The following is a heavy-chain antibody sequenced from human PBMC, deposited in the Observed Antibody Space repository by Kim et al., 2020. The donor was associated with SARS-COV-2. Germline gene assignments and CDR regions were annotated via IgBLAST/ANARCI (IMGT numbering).Heavy chain of an antibody. Sequence: SVKVSCKASGGTFSSYAISWVRQAPGQGLEWMGGIIPIFGTANYAQKFQGRVTITADESTCTAYMELSSLRSEDTAVYYCASFQGDFSGYDPWGQGTLVTVSS. CDR2: IIPIFGTA. J-gene: IGHJ5*02. CDR1: GGTFSSYA. D-gene: IGHD2-15*01. CDR3: ASFQGDFSGYDP. V-gene: IGHV1-69*13.